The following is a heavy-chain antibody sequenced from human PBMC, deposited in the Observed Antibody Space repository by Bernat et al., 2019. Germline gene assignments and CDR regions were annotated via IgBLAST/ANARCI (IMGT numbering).Heavy chain of an antibody. CDR1: GGTFSSYA. CDR3: ARTYRDTSTTSGDLDF. D-gene: IGHD2-2*01. CDR2: INAANANT. J-gene: IGHJ4*02. V-gene: IGHV1-3*01. Sequence: QVQLVQSGAEVKKPGSSVKVSCKASGGTFSSYAMHWVRQAPGERLEWLGWINAANANTKYSQKFQDRVTITRDTSANTVYMELSSLRSEDTAVYYCARTYRDTSTTSGDLDFWGQGTLVTVSS.